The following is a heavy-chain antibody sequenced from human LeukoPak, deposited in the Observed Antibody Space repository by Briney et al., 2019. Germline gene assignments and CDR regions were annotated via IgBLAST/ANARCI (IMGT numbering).Heavy chain of an antibody. V-gene: IGHV4-30-4*08. Sequence: PSETLSLTCTVSGGSISSGDYYWSWIRQPPGKGLEWMGYIYYSVSTYYNPSRKGRVPISVATSKNQFSLKLSTVSAADSAVYYCARGLIRLSWLDPWSQGTLVTVSS. CDR1: GGSISSGDYY. J-gene: IGHJ5*02. CDR3: ARGLIRLSWLDP. CDR2: IYYSVST. D-gene: IGHD2-8*01.